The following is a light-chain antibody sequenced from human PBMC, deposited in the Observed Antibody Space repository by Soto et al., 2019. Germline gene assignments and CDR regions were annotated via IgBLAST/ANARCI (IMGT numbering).Light chain of an antibody. CDR2: AAS. J-gene: IGKJ5*01. V-gene: IGKV1-39*01. CDR1: QSISDY. Sequence: DIQMTQSPSSLSASVGDRVTITCRASQSISDYLNWYQQRPGEAPKLLIYAASRLHSGVTSRFSGSGSGTDFTLTIISLQPEYVATYYCQPSHSTPPITFGQGTRLEIK. CDR3: QPSHSTPPIT.